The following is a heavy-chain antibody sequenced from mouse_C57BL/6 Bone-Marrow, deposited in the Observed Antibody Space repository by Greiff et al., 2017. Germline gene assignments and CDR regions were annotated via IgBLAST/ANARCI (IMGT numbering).Heavy chain of an antibody. J-gene: IGHJ1*03. CDR2: ISSGSSTI. Sequence: EVMLVESGGGLVKPGGSLKLSCAASGFTFSDYGMHWVRQAPEKGLEWVAYISSGSSTIYYADTVKGRFTISRDNAKNTLFLQMTSLRSEDTAMYYCANDYYGSSLHWYFDVWGTGTTVTVSS. CDR1: GFTFSDYG. V-gene: IGHV5-17*01. CDR3: ANDYYGSSLHWYFDV. D-gene: IGHD1-1*01.